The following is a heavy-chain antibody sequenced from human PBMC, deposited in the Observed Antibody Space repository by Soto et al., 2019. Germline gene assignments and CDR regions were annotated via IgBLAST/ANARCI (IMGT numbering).Heavy chain of an antibody. Sequence: EVQLVESGGGSVQPGGSLRLSCAVSGLTVSNSYMNWVRQAPGKGLEWVSIIYSGGTTYYADSVKGRFTISRDNSKNILYLQMHSLRADDTAVYYCARDTTVTTPTYFASWGQGTLVIVSS. V-gene: IGHV3-66*01. D-gene: IGHD4-4*01. CDR2: IYSGGTT. CDR3: ARDTTVTTPTYFAS. CDR1: GLTVSNSY. J-gene: IGHJ4*02.